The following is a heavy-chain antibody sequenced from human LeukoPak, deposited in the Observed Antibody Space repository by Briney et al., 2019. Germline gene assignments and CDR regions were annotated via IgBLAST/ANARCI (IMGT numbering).Heavy chain of an antibody. J-gene: IGHJ2*01. CDR2: IYPGDSDT. Sequence: GESLKISCKGSGYSFTSYWIGWVRQMPGKGLEWMGIIYPGDSDTRYSPSFQGQVTISADKSISTAYLQWSSLKASDTAMYYCARLTPSADRTARYPRTYSSSSRGRYFDLWGRGTLVTVSS. V-gene: IGHV5-51*01. D-gene: IGHD6-6*01. CDR3: ARLTPSADRTARYPRTYSSSSRGRYFDL. CDR1: GYSFTSYW.